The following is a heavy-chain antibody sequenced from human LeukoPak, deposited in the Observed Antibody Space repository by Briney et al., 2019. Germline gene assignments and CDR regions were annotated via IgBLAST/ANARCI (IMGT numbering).Heavy chain of an antibody. D-gene: IGHD3-22*01. CDR1: GFTFDDYA. CDR2: INWNGGST. V-gene: IGHV3-20*04. CDR3: ARVDWMIGAFDI. J-gene: IGHJ3*02. Sequence: PGGSLRLSCAASGFTFDDYAMSWVRQAPGKGLEWVSGINWNGGSTGYADSVKGRFTISRDNAKNSLYLQMNSLRVEDTALYYCARVDWMIGAFDIWGQGTMVTVSS.